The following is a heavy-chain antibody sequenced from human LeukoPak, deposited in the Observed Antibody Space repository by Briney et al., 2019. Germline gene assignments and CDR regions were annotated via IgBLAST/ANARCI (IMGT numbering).Heavy chain of an antibody. CDR2: ISGSGGST. V-gene: IGHV3-23*01. J-gene: IGHJ4*02. D-gene: IGHD6-13*01. Sequence: TGGSLRLSCAASGFTFSSYAMSWVRQAPGKGLEWVSAISGSGGSTYYADSVKGRFTISRDNSKNTLYLQMNSLRAEDTAVYYCAKSISSSWYPLFDYWGQGTLVTVSS. CDR1: GFTFSSYA. CDR3: AKSISSSWYPLFDY.